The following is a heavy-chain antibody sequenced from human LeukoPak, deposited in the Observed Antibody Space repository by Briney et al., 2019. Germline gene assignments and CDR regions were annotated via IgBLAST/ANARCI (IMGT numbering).Heavy chain of an antibody. CDR1: GGTFSSYA. D-gene: IGHD5-18*01. J-gene: IGHJ3*02. CDR2: VLPIPGIA. V-gene: IGHV1-69*04. CDR3: ARSDRQLWPGGSSDI. Sequence: SVKVSCKASGGTFSSYAMSWVRQAPGQGLEWMGRVLPIPGIANHAQKFQDRVTITADKSTSTAYMELSSLRSEDTAVYYCARSDRQLWPGGSSDIWGQGTMVTVSS.